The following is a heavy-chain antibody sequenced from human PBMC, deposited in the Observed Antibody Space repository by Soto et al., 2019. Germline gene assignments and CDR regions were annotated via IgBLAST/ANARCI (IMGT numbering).Heavy chain of an antibody. V-gene: IGHV5-51*01. CDR2: IYPGDSDT. D-gene: IGHD2-21*01. CDR1: GYSFTSYW. J-gene: IGHJ3*02. Sequence: GESLKISCKGSGYSFTSYWIGWVRQMPGKGLEWMGIIYPGDSDTRYSPSFQGQVTISADKSISTAYLQWSSLKASDTAMYYCARPHIVVDDAFDIWGQGTMVTVSS. CDR3: ARPHIVVDDAFDI.